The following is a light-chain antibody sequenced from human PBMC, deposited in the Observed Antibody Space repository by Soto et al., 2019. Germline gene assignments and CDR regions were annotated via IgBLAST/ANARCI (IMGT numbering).Light chain of an antibody. Sequence: DIQLTQSPSFLSASVGDRVTITCRASQGISTYLAWFQQKPGKAPKLLIYAASTLHSGVPSRFSGSGSGTEFTLTISSLQPEDFATYYCQQGNSYPLTVGGGPKVEIK. CDR1: QGISTY. V-gene: IGKV1-9*01. CDR3: QQGNSYPLT. J-gene: IGKJ4*01. CDR2: AAS.